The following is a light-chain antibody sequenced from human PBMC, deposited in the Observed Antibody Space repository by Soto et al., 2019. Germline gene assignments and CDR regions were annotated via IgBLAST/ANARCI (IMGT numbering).Light chain of an antibody. V-gene: IGKV1-12*01. J-gene: IGKJ1*01. CDR1: QDINSR. Sequence: DIQITQSPSSVSSSVGDTVTITCRGSQDINSRLAWFQQQPGRPPKYVIQAATMLQSGFPSRFAGSGSGRDFTLTIHTLQPEDSATYYCLQVANFPRTFGQGTKVDIK. CDR3: LQVANFPRT. CDR2: AAT.